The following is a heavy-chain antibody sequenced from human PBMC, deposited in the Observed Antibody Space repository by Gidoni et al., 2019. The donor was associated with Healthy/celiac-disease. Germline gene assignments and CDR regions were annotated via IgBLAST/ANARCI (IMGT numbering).Heavy chain of an antibody. CDR2: ISGSDGST. V-gene: IGHV3-23*01. Sequence: LFDPGGGFLHPGLSLTLPCSASGFPSSSYAMSWARQAQGEGLEWVSAISGSDGSTYYADSVKGRFTIARDNSKNKLYLQMNRLRAEDTAVYYCAKVRHGGKAALDYWGQGTLVTVSS. D-gene: IGHD2-15*01. J-gene: IGHJ4*02. CDR3: AKVRHGGKAALDY. CDR1: GFPSSSYA.